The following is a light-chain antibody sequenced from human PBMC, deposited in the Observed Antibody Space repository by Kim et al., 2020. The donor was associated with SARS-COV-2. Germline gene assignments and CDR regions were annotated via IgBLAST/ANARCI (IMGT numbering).Light chain of an antibody. CDR2: AAS. V-gene: IGKV1-16*01. J-gene: IGKJ4*01. CDR1: ENISLY. CDR3: QQYNSYPPT. Sequence: ASVGDRVTITCRASENISLYLAWVQQRPGEAPKSLIYAASRLHSGVPSRFSGSGSGTDFTLTISSLQPEDFATYYCQQYNSYPPTFGGGTKVDIK.